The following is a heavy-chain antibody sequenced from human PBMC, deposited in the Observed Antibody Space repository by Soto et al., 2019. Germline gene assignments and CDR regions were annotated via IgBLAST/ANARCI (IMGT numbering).Heavy chain of an antibody. Sequence: ASVKVSCKASGYAFTSYGISWVRQAPGQGLEWMGWISAYNGNTNYAQKLQGRVTMTTDTSTSTAYMELRSLRSDDTAVYYCARDVEMATISALGYWGQGTLVTVS. CDR1: GYAFTSYG. CDR2: ISAYNGNT. D-gene: IGHD5-12*01. CDR3: ARDVEMATISALGY. J-gene: IGHJ4*02. V-gene: IGHV1-18*01.